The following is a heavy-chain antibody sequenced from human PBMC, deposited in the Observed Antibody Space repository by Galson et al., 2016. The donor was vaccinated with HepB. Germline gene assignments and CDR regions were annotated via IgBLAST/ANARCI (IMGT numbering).Heavy chain of an antibody. V-gene: IGHV3-23*01. CDR2: ISGSGGST. Sequence: SLRLSCAASGFTFSSYAMSWVRQAPGKGLEWVSAISGSGGSTYYADSVKGRLPISRDNSKNTLYLQMNSLRAEDTAVYYCAKDLGFLEWLFFDSYYYYGMDVWGQGTTVTVSS. CDR3: AKDLGFLEWLFFDSYYYYGMDV. D-gene: IGHD3-3*01. J-gene: IGHJ6*02. CDR1: GFTFSSYA.